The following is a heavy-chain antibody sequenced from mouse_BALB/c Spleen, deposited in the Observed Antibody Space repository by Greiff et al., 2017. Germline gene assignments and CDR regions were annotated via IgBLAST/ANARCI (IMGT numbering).Heavy chain of an antibody. CDR1: GYTFTDYN. CDR2: IDPYNGGT. D-gene: IGHD2-3*01. CDR3: ARVGDGYSIFFVFDY. Sequence: EVQLQQSGPELVKPGASVKMSCKASGYTFTDYNMYWVKQSHGKSLEWIGYIDPYNGGTSYNQKFKGKATLTVDKSSSTAFMHLNSLTSEDSAVYYCARVGDGYSIFFVFDYWGQGTTLTVSS. J-gene: IGHJ2*01. V-gene: IGHV1S135*01.